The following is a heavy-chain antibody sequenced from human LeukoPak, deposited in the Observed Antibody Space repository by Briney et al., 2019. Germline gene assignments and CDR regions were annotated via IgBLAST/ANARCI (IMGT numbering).Heavy chain of an antibody. V-gene: IGHV3-30*18. D-gene: IGHD2-15*01. CDR2: ISYDGSIK. CDR3: AKRGVVIRAVLVVGFHKEAYYFDS. CDR1: GFTFSNYG. J-gene: IGHJ4*02. Sequence: GGSLRLSCAASGFTFSNYGMHWVRQAPGKGLEWVAVISYDGSIKYYADSVKGRFTMSRDNSKNTVYLQMNSLRSEDTAVYFCAKRGVVIRAVLVVGFHKEAYYFDSWGQGALVTVSS.